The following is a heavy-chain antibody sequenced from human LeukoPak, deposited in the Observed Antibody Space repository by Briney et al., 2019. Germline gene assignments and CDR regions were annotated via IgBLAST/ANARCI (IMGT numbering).Heavy chain of an antibody. CDR3: AGRVYDSSDRYYFDY. D-gene: IGHD3-22*01. Sequence: PGESLKISCKGSGYSFTSYWIGWVRQMPGKGLEWMGIIYPGDSDTRYSPSFQGQVTISADKSISTAYLQWSSLKASDTAMYYCAGRVYDSSDRYYFDYWGQGTLVTVSS. J-gene: IGHJ4*02. CDR1: GYSFTSYW. V-gene: IGHV5-51*01. CDR2: IYPGDSDT.